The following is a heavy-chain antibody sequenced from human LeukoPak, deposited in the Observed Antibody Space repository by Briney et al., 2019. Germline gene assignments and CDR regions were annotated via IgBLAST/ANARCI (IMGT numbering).Heavy chain of an antibody. D-gene: IGHD2-8*01. CDR2: INQDGRYI. CDR3: AREPMEGGALQD. Sequence: GGSLRLSCAASGFTFDRYWMHWVRQTPGKRLVWVSRINQDGRYITYADSVQGRFTISRDTAKNTLFLQMNSLRAEDTAVYYCAREPMEGGALQDWGQGALVTVSS. V-gene: IGHV3-74*01. CDR1: GFTFDRYW. J-gene: IGHJ4*02.